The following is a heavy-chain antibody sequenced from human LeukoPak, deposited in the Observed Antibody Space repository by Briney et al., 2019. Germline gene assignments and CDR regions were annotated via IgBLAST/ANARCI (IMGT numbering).Heavy chain of an antibody. V-gene: IGHV3-23*01. CDR3: AKDPGGGWYYPFDS. J-gene: IGHJ4*02. D-gene: IGHD6-19*01. CDR1: GFTFSNSA. Sequence: PGGSLRLSCAVSGFTFSNSAMSWVRQAPGKGLEWVSGISCSGGSTYYADSVKGRFTISRDNSKNTLYLQMNSLRAEDTAVYYCAKDPGGGWYYPFDSWGQGTLVTVSS. CDR2: ISCSGGST.